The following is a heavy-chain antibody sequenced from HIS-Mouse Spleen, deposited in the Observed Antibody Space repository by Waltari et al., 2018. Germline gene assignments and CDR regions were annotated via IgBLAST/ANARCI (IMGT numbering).Heavy chain of an antibody. CDR1: GYTFTSYD. J-gene: IGHJ4*02. Sequence: QVQLVESGGGLVQPGASVKVSCKASGYTFTSYDINWVRQATGQGLEWMGWRNPNSGNTGYAQKFQGRVPMTRNTSISTAYMELSSLRSEDTAVYYCARGHDYSNYFDYWGQGTLVTVSS. CDR3: ARGHDYSNYFDY. V-gene: IGHV1-8*01. D-gene: IGHD4-4*01. CDR2: RNPNSGNT.